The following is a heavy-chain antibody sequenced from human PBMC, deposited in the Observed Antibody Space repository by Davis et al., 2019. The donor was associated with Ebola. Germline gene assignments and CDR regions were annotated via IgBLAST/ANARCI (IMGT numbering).Heavy chain of an antibody. J-gene: IGHJ4*02. V-gene: IGHV1-18*01. Sequence: AASVKVSCKASGYTFTSYDLNWVRQAPGQGLEWLGWIGGHQGNTHYAQKVQDRVTMTRDRSTDTAYMELRGLRYDDTAVYYCARVPDILADYNSYYFDYWGRGTLVTVSS. CDR1: GYTFTSYD. CDR3: ARVPDILADYNSYYFDY. D-gene: IGHD1-20*01. CDR2: IGGHQGNT.